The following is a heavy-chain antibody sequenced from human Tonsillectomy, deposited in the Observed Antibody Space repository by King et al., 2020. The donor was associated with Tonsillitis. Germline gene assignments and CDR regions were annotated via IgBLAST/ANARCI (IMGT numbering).Heavy chain of an antibody. J-gene: IGHJ4*02. CDR2: ISSISTTI. Sequence: NWVRQAPGKGLEWGSYISSISTTIYYADSVKGRFIISRDNAKNSLYLQMDSLRDEYTAVYYCSKYRYGYDSSGYSTYYFDYWVQVALVTVSS. V-gene: IGHV3-48*02. CDR3: SKYRYGYDSSGYSTYYFDY. D-gene: IGHD3-3*01.